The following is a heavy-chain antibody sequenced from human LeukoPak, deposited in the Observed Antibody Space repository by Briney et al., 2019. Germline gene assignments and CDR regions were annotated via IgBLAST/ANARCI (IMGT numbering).Heavy chain of an antibody. J-gene: IGHJ4*02. CDR1: GFTFSSYA. CDR3: ASKWYCGGDCYYQIDY. V-gene: IGHV3-30-3*01. CDR2: ISYDGSNK. Sequence: PGRSLRLSCAASGFTFSSYAMHWVRQAPGKGLEWVAVISYDGSNKYYADSVKGRFTISRDNSKNTLYLQMNSLRTEDTAVYYCASKWYCGGDCYYQIDYWGQGTLVTVSS. D-gene: IGHD2-21*02.